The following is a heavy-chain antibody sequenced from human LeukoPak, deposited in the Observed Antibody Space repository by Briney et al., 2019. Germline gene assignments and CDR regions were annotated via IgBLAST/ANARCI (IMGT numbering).Heavy chain of an antibody. CDR2: IYYSGST. V-gene: IGHV4-39*01. J-gene: IGHJ4*02. CDR3: ARHPNQYYFDY. Sequence: PSETLSLTCTVSGGSISSSSYSWGWIRQPPGKGLEWIGSIYYSGSTYYNPSLKSRVTISVDTSKNQFSLKLSSVTAADTAVYYCARHPNQYYFDYWGQGTLVTASS. D-gene: IGHD1-14*01. CDR1: GGSISSSSYS.